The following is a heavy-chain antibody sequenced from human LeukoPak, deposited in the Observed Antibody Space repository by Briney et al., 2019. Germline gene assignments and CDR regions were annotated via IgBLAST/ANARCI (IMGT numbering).Heavy chain of an antibody. CDR2: INTNNNYI. V-gene: IGHV3-21*01. CDR3: ARDADYDSSGYYLGAFDI. D-gene: IGHD3-22*01. J-gene: IGHJ3*02. Sequence: GGSLRLSCVASGLTVSSYSMNWVRQAPGKGLEWVSSINTNNNYIYYADSVKGRFTISRDNAKNSLYLQMNSLRAEDTAVYYCARDADYDSSGYYLGAFDIWGQGTMVTVSS. CDR1: GLTVSSYS.